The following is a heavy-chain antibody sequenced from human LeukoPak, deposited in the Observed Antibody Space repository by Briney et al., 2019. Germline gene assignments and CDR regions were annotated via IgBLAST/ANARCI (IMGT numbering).Heavy chain of an antibody. CDR1: GGSISSSSYY. J-gene: IGHJ3*02. Sequence: SETLSLTCTVSGGSISSSSYYWGWIRQPPGKGLEWIGSIYYSGSTYYNPSLKSRVTISVDTSKSQLSLKLSSVTAADTAVYYCARGMVRGVIHPNAFDIWGQGTMVTVSS. CDR2: IYYSGST. V-gene: IGHV4-39*01. D-gene: IGHD3-10*01. CDR3: ARGMVRGVIHPNAFDI.